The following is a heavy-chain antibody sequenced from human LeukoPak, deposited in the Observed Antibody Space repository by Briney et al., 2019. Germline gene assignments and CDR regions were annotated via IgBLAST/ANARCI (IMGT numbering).Heavy chain of an antibody. Sequence: SETLSLTCVVSGGSIRRSNWWSWVRQSPGKGLEWIGEIYYTGDTNYNPSLKSRVTMSADTSKNQVSLRLTSVTAADTAVYYCAREDPYREVRYWGQGTLVTVSS. J-gene: IGHJ4*02. CDR1: GGSIRRSNW. CDR3: AREDPYREVRY. CDR2: IYYTGDT. V-gene: IGHV4-4*02. D-gene: IGHD3-10*01.